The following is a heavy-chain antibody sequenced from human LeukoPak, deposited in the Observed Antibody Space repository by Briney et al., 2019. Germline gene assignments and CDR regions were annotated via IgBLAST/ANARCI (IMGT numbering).Heavy chain of an antibody. J-gene: IGHJ5*02. V-gene: IGHV4-59*01. CDR1: GGSTSSYY. D-gene: IGHD6-6*01. Sequence: SETLSLTCSVSGGSTSSYYWSWIRQLPGKGLDWIGHIYNSVKYSGSTKDNPSLKSRVTISVDTSKNQFSLKLSSVTAADTAVYYCARGGYSSSSDWFDPWGQGTLVTVSS. CDR2: IYNSVKYSGST. CDR3: ARGGYSSSSDWFDP.